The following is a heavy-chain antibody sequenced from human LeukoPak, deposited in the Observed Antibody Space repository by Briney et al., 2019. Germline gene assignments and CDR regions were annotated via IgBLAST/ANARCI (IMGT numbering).Heavy chain of an antibody. V-gene: IGHV4-59*01. Sequence: PSETLSLTCPVSGASISRCYWRWLRQPPGKGLEWIGYIYYSGSTNYNPSLKSRVTISVDTSKNQFSLKLSSVTAADTAVYYCASGGYSYDLPFDYWGQGTLVTVSS. J-gene: IGHJ4*02. CDR2: IYYSGST. D-gene: IGHD5-18*01. CDR1: GASISRCY. CDR3: ASGGYSYDLPFDY.